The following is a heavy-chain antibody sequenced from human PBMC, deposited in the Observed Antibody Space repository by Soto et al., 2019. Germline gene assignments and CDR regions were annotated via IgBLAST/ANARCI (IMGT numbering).Heavy chain of an antibody. CDR2: LSAYNGNT. J-gene: IGHJ3*02. CDR3: ARDGPMDRAFDI. Sequence: QVQLVQSGAEVKKPGASVKVSCKASGYTFTSYGITWVRQAPGQGLEWMGWLSAYNGNTTSAQKLQGRVTMTTDTSTSKAYMELRSLRSDDTAVYYCARDGPMDRAFDIWGQGTMVTVSS. CDR1: GYTFTSYG. D-gene: IGHD3-10*01. V-gene: IGHV1-18*01.